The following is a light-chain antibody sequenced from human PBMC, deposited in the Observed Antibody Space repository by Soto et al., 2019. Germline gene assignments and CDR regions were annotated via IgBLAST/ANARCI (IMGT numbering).Light chain of an antibody. CDR2: EVI. Sequence: QSALTQPASVSGSPGQSITISCTGTSSDVGGYNYVSWYQQHPGKAPKLMIYEVINRPSGVSNRFSGSKSGNTASLTISGLQAEDEAEYYCSSYTSSTPYVFGTGTKLTVL. CDR3: SSYTSSTPYV. J-gene: IGLJ1*01. V-gene: IGLV2-14*01. CDR1: SSDVGGYNY.